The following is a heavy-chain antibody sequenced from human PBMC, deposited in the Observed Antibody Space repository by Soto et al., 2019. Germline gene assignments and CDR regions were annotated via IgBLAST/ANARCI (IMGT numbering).Heavy chain of an antibody. D-gene: IGHD3-10*01. CDR2: IFSNDEK. J-gene: IGHJ4*02. Sequence: QVTLKESGPVLVKPTETLTLTCTVSGFSLSNARMGVSWIRQPPGKALEWLAHIFSNDEKSYSTYLKSRLTTSKDTSKSQVVLTMTNMDPVDTATYYCARTAPSTVTMVRGVRFDYWGQGTLVTVSS. CDR3: ARTAPSTVTMVRGVRFDY. V-gene: IGHV2-26*01. CDR1: GFSLSNARMG.